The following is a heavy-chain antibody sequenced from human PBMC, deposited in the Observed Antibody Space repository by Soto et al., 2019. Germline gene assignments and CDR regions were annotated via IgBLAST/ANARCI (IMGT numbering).Heavy chain of an antibody. J-gene: IGHJ4*02. CDR1: GSSFRSYY. V-gene: IGHV3-21*06. CDR3: ARVGTDYGSGSPYYSDY. D-gene: IGHD3-10*01. CDR2: ISPSSSFL. Sequence: GASLRLSCAASGSSFRSYYMNWVRPAPGRGLEWVSSISPSSSFLSYADSVKGRFTISRDNAKSSVNLQMNSLRAEDTAVYYCARVGTDYGSGSPYYSDYWGQGTLVTVSS.